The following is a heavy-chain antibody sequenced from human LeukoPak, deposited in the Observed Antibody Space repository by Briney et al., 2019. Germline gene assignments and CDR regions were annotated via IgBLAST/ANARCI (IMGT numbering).Heavy chain of an antibody. D-gene: IGHD3-9*01. CDR1: GYTFTSYD. CDR2: MNPNSGNT. J-gene: IGHJ6*03. CDR3: ARGSRITAILNERYYYYMDV. Sequence: ASVKVSCKASGYTFTSYDIKWGRRATGQGLEWMGSMNPNSGNTGYAQKFQGRVTITRDTSISTVYMELRSLRSEDTAVYYCARGSRITAILNERYYYYMDVWGKGTTVTISS. V-gene: IGHV1-8*03.